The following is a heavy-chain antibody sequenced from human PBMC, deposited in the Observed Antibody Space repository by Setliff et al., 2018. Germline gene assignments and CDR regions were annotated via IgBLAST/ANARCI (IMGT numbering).Heavy chain of an antibody. D-gene: IGHD3-10*01. CDR3: ARDPVKQLVNWFDP. CDR1: GGSMSSSGYY. Sequence: ETLSLTCTVFGGSMSSSGYYWAWIRQSPGKGLEWIGSIYYSGSTYYNPSLKRRATISSDTSKNQFSLKLNSVTAADTAVYYCARDPVKQLVNWFDPWGQGTLVTVSS. CDR2: IYYSGST. J-gene: IGHJ5*02. V-gene: IGHV4-39*07.